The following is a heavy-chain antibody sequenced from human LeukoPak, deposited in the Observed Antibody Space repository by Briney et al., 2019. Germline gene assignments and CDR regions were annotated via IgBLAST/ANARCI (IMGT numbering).Heavy chain of an antibody. CDR3: ARTRQDYDILTGYYTKSGSDY. CDR1: GFTFSSYW. Sequence: GGSLRLSCAASGFTFSSYWMSWVRQAPGKGLEWVANIKQDGSDKYYVGSVKGRFTISRDNTKNSLYLQMNSLRAEDTAVYYCARTRQDYDILTGYYTKSGSDYWGQGTLVTVSS. V-gene: IGHV3-7*01. CDR2: IKQDGSDK. D-gene: IGHD3-9*01. J-gene: IGHJ4*02.